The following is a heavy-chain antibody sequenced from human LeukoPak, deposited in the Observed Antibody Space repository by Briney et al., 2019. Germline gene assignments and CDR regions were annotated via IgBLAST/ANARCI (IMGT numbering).Heavy chain of an antibody. V-gene: IGHV3-21*01. D-gene: IGHD2-8*01. CDR2: ISSSSSYI. Sequence: GGSLRLSCAASGFTFSSYSMNWVRQAPGKGLEWVSSISSSSSYIYYADSVKGRFTISRDNAKNSLYLQMNSLRAEDTAVYYCARACGVLIDGTGCFDYWGQGTLVTVPS. J-gene: IGHJ4*02. CDR1: GFTFSSYS. CDR3: ARACGVLIDGTGCFDY.